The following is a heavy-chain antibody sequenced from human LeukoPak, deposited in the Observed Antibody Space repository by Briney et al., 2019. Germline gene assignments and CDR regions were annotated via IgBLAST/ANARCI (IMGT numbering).Heavy chain of an antibody. CDR2: ISLAGTYI. CDR3: AGSDTIGYTPREWDYWYFDL. D-gene: IGHD3-16*02. V-gene: IGHV3-21*01. J-gene: IGHJ2*01. CDR1: ELSFKTYS. Sequence: GGSLRLSCAASELSFKTYSMNWLRQSPGKGLEWVASISLAGTYIYYAGSVKGRFTISRDNAKNSLYLQMNSLRAEDTAVYYCAGSDTIGYTPREWDYWYFDLWGRGTLVTVSS.